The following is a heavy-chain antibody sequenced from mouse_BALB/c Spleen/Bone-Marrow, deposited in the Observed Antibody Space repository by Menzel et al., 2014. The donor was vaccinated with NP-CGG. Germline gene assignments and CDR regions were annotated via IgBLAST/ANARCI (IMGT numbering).Heavy chain of an antibody. D-gene: IGHD2-14*01. V-gene: IGHV1S41*01. Sequence: DLVKPGASVKLSCKASGYTFISYWINWIKQRPGQGLEWIGRIAPGSGSTYYNEMFKGKATLTVDTSSSTAYIQLSSLSSEDSAVYFCARREVRREGYYFDYWGQGTTLTVSS. CDR2: IAPGSGST. J-gene: IGHJ2*01. CDR3: ARREVRREGYYFDY. CDR1: GYTFISYW.